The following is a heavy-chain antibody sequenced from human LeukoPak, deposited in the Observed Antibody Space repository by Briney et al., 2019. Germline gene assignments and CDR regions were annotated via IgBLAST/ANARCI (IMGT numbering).Heavy chain of an antibody. Sequence: GGSLRLSCTASVFTMSDHYMTWIRQPPGKWLEWVSYISSSGRNIYYADSVKGRFTISRDNTKNSLNLQMNSLRPEDTAMYFCARLAYGGPDFWGQGTLVTVAS. CDR2: ISSSGRNI. D-gene: IGHD2/OR15-2a*01. CDR1: VFTMSDHY. CDR3: ARLAYGGPDF. J-gene: IGHJ4*02. V-gene: IGHV3-11*01.